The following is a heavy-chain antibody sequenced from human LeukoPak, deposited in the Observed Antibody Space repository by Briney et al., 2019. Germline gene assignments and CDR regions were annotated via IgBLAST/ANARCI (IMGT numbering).Heavy chain of an antibody. J-gene: IGHJ4*02. Sequence: PGGSLRLSCAASGFTFSSYSMHWLRQAPGKGLEYVSAINDDGERTYYANAVKGRFTISRDNSKNTLYLQMGSLRAEDMAVYYCARVDGDGWYVFDQWGQGTLVTVSS. CDR1: GFTFSSYS. D-gene: IGHD6-19*01. V-gene: IGHV3-64*01. CDR2: INDDGERT. CDR3: ARVDGDGWYVFDQ.